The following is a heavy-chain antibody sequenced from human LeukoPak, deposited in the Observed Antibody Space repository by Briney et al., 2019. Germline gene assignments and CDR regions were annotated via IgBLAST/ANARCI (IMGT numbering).Heavy chain of an antibody. Sequence: SETLSLTCTVSGGSISSYYWSWIRQPPGKGLEWIGYIYYSGSTNYNPSLKSRVTISVDTSKNQFSLRLSSVTAADTAVYYCARQWLVTYYFDYWGQGTLVTVSS. CDR1: GGSISSYY. CDR2: IYYSGST. D-gene: IGHD6-19*01. CDR3: ARQWLVTYYFDY. V-gene: IGHV4-59*01. J-gene: IGHJ4*02.